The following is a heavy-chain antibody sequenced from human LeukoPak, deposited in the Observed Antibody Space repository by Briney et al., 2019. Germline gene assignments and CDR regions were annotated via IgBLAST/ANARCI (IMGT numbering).Heavy chain of an antibody. CDR2: ISGDGRST. J-gene: IGHJ4*02. CDR3: AAFYYDPAY. Sequence: GGSLRLSXAASGFTFSTYWMHWVRQAPGKGLVWVSRISGDGRSTSYADFVKGRFTISRDNAKNTLFLQIHSLRVEDTAVYYCAAFYYDPAYWGQGTLVTVSS. CDR1: GFTFSTYW. D-gene: IGHD3-22*01. V-gene: IGHV3-74*01.